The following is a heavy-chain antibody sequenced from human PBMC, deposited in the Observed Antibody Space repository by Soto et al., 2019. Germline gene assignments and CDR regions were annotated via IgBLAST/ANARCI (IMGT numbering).Heavy chain of an antibody. CDR3: ARNPYYGGNMYYFDY. Sequence: ASVKVSCKASGYTFTDYFIHWVRQAPGQGLEWMGWINPKSGGTNYAPNFQGRVTMTRDTSTSTAYMELTWLRFDDTAMYYCARNPYYGGNMYYFDYWGQGTLVTVSS. J-gene: IGHJ4*02. V-gene: IGHV1-2*02. CDR1: GYTFTDYF. CDR2: INPKSGGT. D-gene: IGHD4-17*01.